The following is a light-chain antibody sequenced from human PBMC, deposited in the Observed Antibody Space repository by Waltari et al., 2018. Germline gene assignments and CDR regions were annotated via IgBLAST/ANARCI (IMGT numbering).Light chain of an antibody. Sequence: QSALTQPASVSGSPGQSITISCSGTSSDIGCYYYVSWSQPYPGIAPKLIIYDVTNRPSGVSNRVSGSKFGGTAALTISGVQAADEADYYCTSYTRKHTWVFGGGTKVTVL. CDR2: DVT. J-gene: IGLJ3*02. V-gene: IGLV2-14*03. CDR1: SSDIGCYYY. CDR3: TSYTRKHTWV.